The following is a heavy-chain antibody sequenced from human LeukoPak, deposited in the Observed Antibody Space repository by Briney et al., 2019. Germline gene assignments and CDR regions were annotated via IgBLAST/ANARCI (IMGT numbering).Heavy chain of an antibody. D-gene: IGHD2-15*01. CDR3: ASVPFVPGLPDGPFDY. CDR2: IYHSGST. CDR1: GYSISSGYY. Sequence: SETLSLTCTVSGYSISSGYYWGWIRQPPGRGLEWIGSIYHSGSTYYNPSLKSRVTISVDTSKNQFSLKLSSVTAADTAVYYCASVPFVPGLPDGPFDYWGQGTLVTVSS. V-gene: IGHV4-38-2*02. J-gene: IGHJ4*02.